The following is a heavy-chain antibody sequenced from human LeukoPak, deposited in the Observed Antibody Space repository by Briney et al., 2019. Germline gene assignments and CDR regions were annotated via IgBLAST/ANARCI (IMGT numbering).Heavy chain of an antibody. Sequence: GGSLRLSCAASGFTFSSYGMHWVRQAPGKGLEWVAVIWYDGSNKYYADSVKGRFTISRDNSKNTLYLQMNSLRTEDTAVYYCARDVWFGELSGGFDYWGQGALVTVSS. CDR1: GFTFSSYG. D-gene: IGHD3-10*01. J-gene: IGHJ4*02. CDR3: ARDVWFGELSGGFDY. CDR2: IWYDGSNK. V-gene: IGHV3-33*01.